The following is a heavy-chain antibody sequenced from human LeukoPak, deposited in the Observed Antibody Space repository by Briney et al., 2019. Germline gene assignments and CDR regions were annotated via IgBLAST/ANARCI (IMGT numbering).Heavy chain of an antibody. CDR3: ARVTGYMIEDYFDY. V-gene: IGHV4-38-2*02. CDR1: GYSISSGYY. CDR2: IYHSGST. Sequence: PSETLSLTYTVSGYSISSGYYWGWIRQPPGKGLEWIGSIYHSGSTYYNPSLKSRVTISVETSKNQFSLKLSSVTAADTAVYYCARVTGYMIEDYFDYWGQGTLVTVSS. J-gene: IGHJ4*02. D-gene: IGHD3-22*01.